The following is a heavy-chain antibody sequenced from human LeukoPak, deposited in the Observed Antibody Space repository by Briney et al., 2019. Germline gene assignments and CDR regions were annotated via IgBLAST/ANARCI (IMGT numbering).Heavy chain of an antibody. J-gene: IGHJ4*02. CDR1: GFTFSSYA. CDR2: ISSNGGST. Sequence: HAGGSLRLSCAASGFTFSSYAMSWVRQAPGKGLEYVSAISSNGGSTYYANSVKGRFTISRDNSKNTLYLQMNSLRAEDTAVYYCATAYYDFWSGLDYWGQGTLVTVSS. V-gene: IGHV3-64*01. CDR3: ATAYYDFWSGLDY. D-gene: IGHD3-3*01.